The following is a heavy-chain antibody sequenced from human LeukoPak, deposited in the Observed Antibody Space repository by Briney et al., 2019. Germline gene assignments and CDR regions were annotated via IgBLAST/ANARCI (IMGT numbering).Heavy chain of an antibody. CDR2: IYYSGST. V-gene: IGHV4-39*01. CDR3: ARSLGYSSGWYYY. CDR1: GGSISSSSYY. D-gene: IGHD6-19*01. Sequence: SETLSLTCTVSGGSISSSSYYWGWIRQPPGKGLAWIGSIYYSGSTYYNPSLKSRVTISVDTSKNQFSLKLSSVTAADTAVYYCARSLGYSSGWYYYWGQGTLVTVSS. J-gene: IGHJ4*02.